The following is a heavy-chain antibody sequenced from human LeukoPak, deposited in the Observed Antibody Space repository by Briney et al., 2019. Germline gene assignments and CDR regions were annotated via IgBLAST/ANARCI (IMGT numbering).Heavy chain of an antibody. CDR3: ARGKHGDYGSWFDP. Sequence: PGGSLRLSCAASGFPVNGDFLNWVRQAPGKGLEWVSAIYSAGTTYYTDSVKGRFTVSRDISNNTLYLQMNALRAEDTAIYYCARGKHGDYGSWFDPWGPGTLVTVSS. J-gene: IGHJ5*02. CDR1: GFPVNGDF. D-gene: IGHD4-17*01. V-gene: IGHV3-53*01. CDR2: IYSAGTT.